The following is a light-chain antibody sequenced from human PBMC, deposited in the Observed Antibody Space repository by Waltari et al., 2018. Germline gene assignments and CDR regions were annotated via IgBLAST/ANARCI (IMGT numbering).Light chain of an antibody. Sequence: QSVLTQPPSVSGAPGQRVTISCTGSSSNIGAGDDGHWYQQLPGTAPKLPIYGNSNRPSGVPDRFSGSKSGTSASLAITGLQAEDEADYYCQSYDSSLSGYVFGTGTKVTVL. V-gene: IGLV1-40*01. J-gene: IGLJ1*01. CDR3: QSYDSSLSGYV. CDR1: SSNIGAGDD. CDR2: GNS.